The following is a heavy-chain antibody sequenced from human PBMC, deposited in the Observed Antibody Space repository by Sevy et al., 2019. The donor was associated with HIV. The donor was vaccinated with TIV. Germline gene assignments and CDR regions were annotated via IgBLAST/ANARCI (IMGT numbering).Heavy chain of an antibody. J-gene: IGHJ5*01. V-gene: IGHV4-59*08. Sequence: SETLSLTCTVSGGSITSLYWNWIRQPPGKGLEWIAIIYYNGHINYNPSLKSRVTLSLDTSKNPFYLRLSSVTAADTAMYYCAGENAWGRGYSRGQGTLVTVSS. CDR3: AGENAWGRGYS. CDR1: GGSITSLY. D-gene: IGHD1-26*01. CDR2: IYYNGHI.